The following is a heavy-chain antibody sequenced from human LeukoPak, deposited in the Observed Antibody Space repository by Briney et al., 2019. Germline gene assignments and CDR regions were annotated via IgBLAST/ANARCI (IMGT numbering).Heavy chain of an antibody. CDR2: IIPILGVS. CDR3: TREGVYSPDPSSYHRYAFDI. J-gene: IGHJ3*02. CDR1: GGSFSSSV. V-gene: IGHV1-69*04. D-gene: IGHD3-16*02. Sequence: SVKVSCKASGGSFSSSVITWVRQAPGQGLEWMGRIIPILGVSNFAQKFQGRVTITADKSTNTAHMEMSSLTSEDTAVYYCTREGVYSPDPSSYHRYAFDIWGQGTVVTVSS.